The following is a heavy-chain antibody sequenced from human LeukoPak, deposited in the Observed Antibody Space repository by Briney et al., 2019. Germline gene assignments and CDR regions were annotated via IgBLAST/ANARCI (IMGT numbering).Heavy chain of an antibody. D-gene: IGHD1-1*01. CDR2: IRSKANSYAT. CDR3: TRPNKVRGLPRFDP. J-gene: IGHJ5*02. V-gene: IGHV3-73*01. Sequence: GGSLRLSCAASGFAFSGSAMHWVRQASGKGLEWVGRIRSKANSYATAYAASVKGRFTISRDDSKNTAYLQMNSLKTEDTAVYYCTRPNKVRGLPRFDPWGQGTLVTVSS. CDR1: GFAFSGSA.